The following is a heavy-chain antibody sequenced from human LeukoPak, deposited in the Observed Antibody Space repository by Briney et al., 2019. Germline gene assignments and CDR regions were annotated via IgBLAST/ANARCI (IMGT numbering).Heavy chain of an antibody. CDR1: GVSLNGYY. D-gene: IGHD3-9*01. Sequence: SETLSLTCAVYGVSLNGYYWSWIRQSSRRGLEWIGDINHSGSTNYNPSLKSRVTISLDTSKNQLSLRLSSVTAADTAVYYCARGLTRSFGWSRPKWYMDVWGKGTTVTVSS. CDR3: ARGLTRSFGWSRPKWYMDV. V-gene: IGHV4-34*01. CDR2: INHSGST. J-gene: IGHJ6*03.